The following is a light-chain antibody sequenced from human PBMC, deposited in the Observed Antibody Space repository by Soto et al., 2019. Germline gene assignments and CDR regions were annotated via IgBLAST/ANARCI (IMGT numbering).Light chain of an antibody. CDR2: GAS. Sequence: DIVLTQSPDTLSLSPGERATLSCRASQSVSSSNFAWYQQKPAQAPRLLIYGASRRAPGIPERFSGSGSGTDFTLTISRPDAEYFAVYYCQQYLTSPKTFGQGTKVEIK. CDR3: QQYLTSPKT. CDR1: QSVSSSN. J-gene: IGKJ1*01. V-gene: IGKV3-20*01.